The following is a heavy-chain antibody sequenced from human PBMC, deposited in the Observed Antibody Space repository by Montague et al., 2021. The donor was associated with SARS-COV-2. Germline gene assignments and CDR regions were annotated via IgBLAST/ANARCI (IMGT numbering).Heavy chain of an antibody. D-gene: IGHD3-3*01. V-gene: IGHV4-4*07. J-gene: IGHJ6*02. CDR2: IHTSGST. CDR3: ASGKYYDFWSGYYSHDYVSGMDV. Sequence: SETLSLTCTVSDGSISSYYWSWIRQSAGKGLEWIGRIHTSGSTXXXPSXXXRVTVSVDTSKNQFSLKLSSVTAADTAVYYCASGKYYDFWSGYYSHDYVSGMDVWGQGTTVTVSS. CDR1: DGSISSYY.